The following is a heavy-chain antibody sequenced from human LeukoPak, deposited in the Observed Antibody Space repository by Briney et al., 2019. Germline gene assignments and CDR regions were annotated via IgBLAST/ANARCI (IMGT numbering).Heavy chain of an antibody. V-gene: IGHV4-59*01. Sequence: PSETLSLTCTVSGGSISSYYWSWIRQPPGKGLEWIGYIYYSGSTNYNPSLKSRVTISVDTSKNQFSLKLSSVTAADTAVYYCARAPPTGSVDYWGQGTLVTVSS. CDR2: IYYSGST. D-gene: IGHD4-17*01. J-gene: IGHJ4*02. CDR3: ARAPPTGSVDY. CDR1: GGSISSYY.